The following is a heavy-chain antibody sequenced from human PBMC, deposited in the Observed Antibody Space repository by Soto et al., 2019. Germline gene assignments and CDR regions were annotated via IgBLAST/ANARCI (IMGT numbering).Heavy chain of an antibody. CDR2: ISAYKGNT. CDR3: SRAGAYGSFYFFD. J-gene: IGHJ4*01. D-gene: IGHD3-10*01. V-gene: IGHV1-18*01. Sequence: QVHLVQSGAEVKTPGASVKVSCKASGYSFSNFGFTWVRQAPGQGLEWMGWISAYKGNTDLAQKFQGRVTMTTDTSTSTAYMELWYLTSDDTAVXYCSRAGAYGSFYFFD. CDR1: GYSFSNFG.